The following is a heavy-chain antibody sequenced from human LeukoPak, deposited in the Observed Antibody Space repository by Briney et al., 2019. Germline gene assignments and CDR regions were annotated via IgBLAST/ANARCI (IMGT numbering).Heavy chain of an antibody. Sequence: PSETLSLTCTVSGGSISSYYWSWIRQPPGKGLEWIGYIYHSGSTNYNPSLKSRVTISVDTSKNQFSLKLSSVTAADTAVYYCARGPHASSWYPLGYWGQGTLVTVSS. J-gene: IGHJ4*02. D-gene: IGHD6-13*01. CDR3: ARGPHASSWYPLGY. V-gene: IGHV4-59*01. CDR2: IYHSGST. CDR1: GGSISSYY.